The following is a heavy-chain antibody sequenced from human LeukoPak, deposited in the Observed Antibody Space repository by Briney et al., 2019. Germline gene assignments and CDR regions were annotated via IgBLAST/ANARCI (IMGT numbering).Heavy chain of an antibody. CDR1: GYTFTGYY. V-gene: IGHV1-2*02. Sequence: ASVKVSCKASGYTFTGYYMHWVRQAPGQGLEWMGWINPNSGGTNYAQKFQGRVTMTRDTSISTAYMELNRLRSDDAAMYYCATSGYSDYGYFDYWGQGTLVTVSS. CDR2: INPNSGGT. J-gene: IGHJ4*02. CDR3: ATSGYSDYGYFDY. D-gene: IGHD5-12*01.